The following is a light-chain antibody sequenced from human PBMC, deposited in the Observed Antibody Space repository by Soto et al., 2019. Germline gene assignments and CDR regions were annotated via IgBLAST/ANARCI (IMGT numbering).Light chain of an antibody. Sequence: QSALTQPASVSGSAGQSITITCTGSASNIGGYNLVSWYQHHAGKAPKVIIYENVKRPSGVSNRFSGSKSGTTASLTISGLHAEDEADYYCASYTSSSTSVIFGRGTKVTVL. V-gene: IGLV2-14*02. CDR1: ASNIGGYNL. CDR3: ASYTSSSTSVI. J-gene: IGLJ2*01. CDR2: ENV.